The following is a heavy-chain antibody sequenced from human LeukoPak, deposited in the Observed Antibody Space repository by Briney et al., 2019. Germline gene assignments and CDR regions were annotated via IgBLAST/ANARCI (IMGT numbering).Heavy chain of an antibody. V-gene: IGHV3-66*01. CDR1: GFTVSSNY. D-gene: IGHD3-3*01. Sequence: PGGSLRLSCAASGFTVSSNYMSWVRQAPGKGLEWVSVIYSGGSTYYADSVKGRFTISRDNSKNALYLQMNSLRAEDTAVYYCARRNYDFWSGYSDAFDIWGQGTMVTVSS. J-gene: IGHJ3*02. CDR2: IYSGGST. CDR3: ARRNYDFWSGYSDAFDI.